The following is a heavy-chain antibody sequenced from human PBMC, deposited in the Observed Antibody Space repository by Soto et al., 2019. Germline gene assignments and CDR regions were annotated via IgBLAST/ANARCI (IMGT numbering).Heavy chain of an antibody. CDR1: GGSFSGYY. CDR2: INHSGST. Sequence: SETLSLTCAVYGGSFSGYYWSWIRQPPGKGLEWIGEINHSGSTNYNPSLKSRVTISVDTSKNQFSLKLSSVTAADTAVYYCARGWRASEASNGMDVWGQGTTVTVSS. D-gene: IGHD1-1*01. CDR3: ARGWRASEASNGMDV. V-gene: IGHV4-34*01. J-gene: IGHJ6*02.